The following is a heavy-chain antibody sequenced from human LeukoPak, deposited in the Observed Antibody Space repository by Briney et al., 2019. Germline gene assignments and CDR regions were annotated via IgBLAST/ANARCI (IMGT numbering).Heavy chain of an antibody. J-gene: IGHJ4*02. D-gene: IGHD1-14*01. CDR2: IHGSGST. CDR1: PDSTTSNF. CDR3: AREIVGGFNPGAY. V-gene: IGHV4-4*02. Sequence: SETLSLTCTVSPDSTTSNFWSWVSQPPGKGLEWIGEIHGSGSTNYKPSLKSRVTISIDRSKNQNALELPSMTAADTAVYDGAREIVGGFNPGAYWGQGTLVTVSS.